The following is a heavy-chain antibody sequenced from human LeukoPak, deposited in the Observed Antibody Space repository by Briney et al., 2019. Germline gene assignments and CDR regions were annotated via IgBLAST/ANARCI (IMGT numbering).Heavy chain of an antibody. CDR1: GYTFIGFY. CDR2: INSNSGVP. V-gene: IGHV1-2*02. D-gene: IGHD3-22*01. Sequence: ASVKVSCKASGYTFIGFYIHWVRQAPGQGLEWMGWINSNSGVPNYAQKFQGRVTMTRDTSISTAYIQLSSLRSDDTAVYYCARAPLYSSGPISHDFWGQGTLVTVSS. J-gene: IGHJ4*02. CDR3: ARAPLYSSGPISHDF.